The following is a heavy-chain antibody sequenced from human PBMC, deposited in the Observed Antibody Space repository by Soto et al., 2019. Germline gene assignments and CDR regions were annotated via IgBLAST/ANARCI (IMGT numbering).Heavy chain of an antibody. CDR3: AKSQEVGTHFFDS. CDR1: GFTFSGFD. V-gene: IGHV3-13*01. CDR2: IGTAGDT. Sequence: GGSLRLSCEASGFTFSGFDMHWVRQPTGKGLEWVSSIGTAGDTYYAVSVKGRFTISRDNAKNSLSLQMNSLRAGDMAVYFCAKSQEVGTHFFDSWGQGTQVTVSS. D-gene: IGHD6-13*01. J-gene: IGHJ4*02.